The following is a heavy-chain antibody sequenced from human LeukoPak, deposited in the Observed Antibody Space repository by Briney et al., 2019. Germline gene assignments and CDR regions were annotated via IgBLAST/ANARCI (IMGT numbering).Heavy chain of an antibody. Sequence: GGSLRLSCAASGFTFSSYSMNWVRQAPGKGLEWVSSISSSSSYIYYADSVKGRFTISRDNAKNSLYLQRNSLRAEDTAVYYCARITVEPYYYYYYMDVWGKGTTVTISS. CDR1: GFTFSSYS. D-gene: IGHD1-1*01. CDR3: ARITVEPYYYYYYMDV. V-gene: IGHV3-21*01. J-gene: IGHJ6*03. CDR2: ISSSSSYI.